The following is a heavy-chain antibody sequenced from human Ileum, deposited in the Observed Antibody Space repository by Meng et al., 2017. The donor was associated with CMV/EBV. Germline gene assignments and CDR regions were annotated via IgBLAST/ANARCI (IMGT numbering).Heavy chain of an antibody. CDR3: AREREVSSGNFLYYYGMDV. J-gene: IGHJ6*02. CDR2: IHYTGST. D-gene: IGHD1-26*01. V-gene: IGHV4-59*01. Sequence: GSLRLSCTVSGGSIGNYYWSWIRQTPGKGLEWIGYIHYTGSTNYNPSLKSRVTMSVDTSKNQFFLKLRSVTAADTAVYYCAREREVSSGNFLYYYGMDVWGQGTTVTVSS. CDR1: GGSIGNYY.